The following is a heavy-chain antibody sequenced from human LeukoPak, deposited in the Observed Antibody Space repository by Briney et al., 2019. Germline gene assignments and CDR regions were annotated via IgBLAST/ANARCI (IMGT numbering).Heavy chain of an antibody. CDR1: GFTFSSYW. CDR3: ARSHYDFWSGFDVPYY. J-gene: IGHJ4*02. CDR2: IKQDGSEK. V-gene: IGHV3-7*01. D-gene: IGHD3-3*01. Sequence: GGSLRLSCGASGFTFSSYWMSWVRQAPGKGLEWVANIKQDGSEKYYVDSVKGRFTISRDNAKNSLYLQMNSLRAEDTAVYYCARSHYDFWSGFDVPYYWGQGTLVTVSS.